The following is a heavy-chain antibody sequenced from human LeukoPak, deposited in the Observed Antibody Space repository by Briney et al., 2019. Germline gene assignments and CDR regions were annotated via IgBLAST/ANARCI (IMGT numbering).Heavy chain of an antibody. CDR1: GFTFSGSA. Sequence: GGSLRLSCAASGFTFSGSAMHWVRQASGKGLEWVGRIRSKANSYATAYAAWVKGRFTISRDDSKNTAYLQMNSLKTEDTAVYYCTRRSPVAGTRDAFDIWGQGTMVTVSS. D-gene: IGHD6-19*01. J-gene: IGHJ3*02. V-gene: IGHV3-73*01. CDR2: IRSKANSYAT. CDR3: TRRSPVAGTRDAFDI.